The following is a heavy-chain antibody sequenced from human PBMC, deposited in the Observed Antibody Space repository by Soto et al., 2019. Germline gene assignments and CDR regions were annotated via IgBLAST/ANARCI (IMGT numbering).Heavy chain of an antibody. CDR1: GYTFTSYD. CDR3: AREAVSSLQH. CDR2: MNPNSGNT. V-gene: IGHV1-8*01. J-gene: IGHJ1*01. Sequence: GASVKVSCKASGYTFTSYDINWVRQATGQGLEWMGWMNPNSGNTAYAQKLQGRVTMTRNTSISTAYMELSSLRSEDTAVYYYAREAVSSLQHWGQGTLVTVSS.